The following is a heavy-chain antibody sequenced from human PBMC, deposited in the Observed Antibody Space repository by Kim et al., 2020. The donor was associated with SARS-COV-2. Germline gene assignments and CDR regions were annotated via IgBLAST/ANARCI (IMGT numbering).Heavy chain of an antibody. D-gene: IGHD3-22*01. V-gene: IGHV4-59*08. CDR1: GGSMTESYY. CDR2: IYYDGSA. Sequence: SETLSLTCTVSGGSMTESYYWTWIRQPPGKGLDYIGYIYYDGSANYNPSLRSRATLSLDTSKKKYSLKLTSVTAADTAIYFCARQTVVNFFDYWRQGILV. J-gene: IGHJ4*02. CDR3: ARQTVVNFFDY.